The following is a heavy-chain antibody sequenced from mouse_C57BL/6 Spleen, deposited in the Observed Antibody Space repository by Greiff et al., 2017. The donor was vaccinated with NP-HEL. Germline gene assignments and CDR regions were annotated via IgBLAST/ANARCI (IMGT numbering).Heavy chain of an antibody. J-gene: IGHJ4*01. Sequence: EVMLVESGGGLVKPGGSLKLSCAASGFTFSSYAMSWVRQTPEKRLEWVATISDGGSYTYYPDNVKGRFTISRDNAKNNLYLQMSHLKSEDTAMYYCARGVTTRAMDYWGQGTSVTVSS. CDR2: ISDGGSYT. D-gene: IGHD2-1*01. V-gene: IGHV5-4*03. CDR1: GFTFSSYA. CDR3: ARGVTTRAMDY.